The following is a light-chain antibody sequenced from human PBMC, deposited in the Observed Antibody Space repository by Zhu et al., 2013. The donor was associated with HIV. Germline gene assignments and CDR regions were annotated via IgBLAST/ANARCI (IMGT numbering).Light chain of an antibody. CDR1: QSVSSSY. CDR3: QQYFTSPWT. J-gene: IGKJ1*01. V-gene: IGKV3-20*01. Sequence: EIVLTQSPGTLSLSPGERATLSCRASQSVSSSYLAWYQQKPGQAPRLLIYGTSSRATGIPDRFSGSGSGTDFTLTISRLEPDDFAMYYCQQYFTSPWTFGQGTTVEIK. CDR2: GTS.